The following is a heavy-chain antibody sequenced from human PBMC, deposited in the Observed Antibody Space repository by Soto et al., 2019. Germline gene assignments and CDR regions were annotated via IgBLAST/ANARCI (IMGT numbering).Heavy chain of an antibody. J-gene: IGHJ4*02. V-gene: IGHV3-9*01. Sequence: EVQLVESGGGLVQPGRSLRLSCAASGFTFGDYAMHWVRQTPGKGLEWVSCISWNSDSIAYADSVKGRFTISRDNAKNSLYLQMNSLRAEDTDFYYCTKDIGSSYFTYYFDSWGQGTLVTVSS. D-gene: IGHD6-13*01. CDR2: ISWNSDSI. CDR1: GFTFGDYA. CDR3: TKDIGSSYFTYYFDS.